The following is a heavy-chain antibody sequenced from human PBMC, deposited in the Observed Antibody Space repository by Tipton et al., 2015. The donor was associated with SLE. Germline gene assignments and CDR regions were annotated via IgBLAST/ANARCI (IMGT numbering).Heavy chain of an antibody. CDR2: SSHTDYNT. CDR3: ARRGGSSGWGAFDI. J-gene: IGHJ3*02. CDR1: GLTFNNYA. Sequence: LSLTCTASGLTFNNYAMSWVRQAPGKGLEWVSTSSHTDYNTYYGDSVKGQFTISRDNSKNTLYLQMNSLRADDTAVYYCARRGGSSGWGAFDIWGQGTMVTVSS. V-gene: IGHV3-23*01. D-gene: IGHD2-15*01.